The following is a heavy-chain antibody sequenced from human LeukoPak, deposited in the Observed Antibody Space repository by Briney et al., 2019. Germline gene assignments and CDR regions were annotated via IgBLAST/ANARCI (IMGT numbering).Heavy chain of an antibody. D-gene: IGHD2-21*02. Sequence: PSETLSPTCTVSSGSISSHYWSWIRQSPERGLEWIGLIYYTGTTRYNPSLRGRVTMSVDSSRNHFSLKLTSMTAADTALYYCARLLNNDNAGDPDTFDMWGQGTMVTVSS. CDR1: SGSISSHY. CDR2: IYYTGTT. J-gene: IGHJ3*02. V-gene: IGHV4-59*11. CDR3: ARLLNNDNAGDPDTFDM.